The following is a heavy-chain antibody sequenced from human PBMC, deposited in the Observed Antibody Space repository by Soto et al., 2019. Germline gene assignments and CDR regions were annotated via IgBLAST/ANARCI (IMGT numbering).Heavy chain of an antibody. Sequence: GFTFSSYDMHWVRQAPGKGLEWVALISYDGSNTYSAASVKGRFTISRDNSKNTLYLQTSSLRPEDTAVYYCVKGRGGSAEFDSWGQGTLVTVSS. V-gene: IGHV3-30*18. CDR3: VKGRGGSAEFDS. CDR1: GFTFSSYD. CDR2: ISYDGSNT. D-gene: IGHD3-10*01. J-gene: IGHJ4*02.